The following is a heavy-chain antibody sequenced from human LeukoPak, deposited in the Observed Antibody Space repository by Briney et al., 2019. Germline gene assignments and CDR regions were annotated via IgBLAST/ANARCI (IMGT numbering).Heavy chain of an antibody. J-gene: IGHJ3*02. CDR2: ISGSGGST. D-gene: IGHD3-10*01. V-gene: IGHV3-23*01. CDR3: AKDHDCYASGPI. Sequence: QPGGSLRLSCAASGFTFSSYAMSWVRQAPGMGLEWVSTISGSGGSTYYADSVKGRFTISRDNSKNTLYLQMNSLRAEDTAVYYCAKDHDCYASGPIWGQGTMVTVSS. CDR1: GFTFSSYA.